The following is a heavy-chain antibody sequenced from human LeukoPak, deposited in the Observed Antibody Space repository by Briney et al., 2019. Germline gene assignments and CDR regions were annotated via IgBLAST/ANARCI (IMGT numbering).Heavy chain of an antibody. CDR2: ISGSGGST. D-gene: IGHD4-17*01. Sequence: GGSLRLSCAASGFTFSSYAMGWVRQAPGKGLEWVSAISGSGGSTYYADSVKGRFTISRDNSKNTLYLQMNSLRAEDTAVYYCAKSHYGDYEYFDYWGQGTLVTVSS. CDR3: AKSHYGDYEYFDY. J-gene: IGHJ4*02. V-gene: IGHV3-23*01. CDR1: GFTFSSYA.